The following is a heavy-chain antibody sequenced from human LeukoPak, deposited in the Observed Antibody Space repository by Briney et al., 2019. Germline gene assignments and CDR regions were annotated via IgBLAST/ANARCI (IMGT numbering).Heavy chain of an antibody. J-gene: IGHJ6*02. V-gene: IGHV4-4*07. Sequence: SETLSLTCTVSGGSISSYYWSWIRQPAGKGLEWIGRIYTSGSTNYNPSLKSRVTMSVDTSKNQFSLKLSSVTAADTAVYYCARAYGSGSYPYYYGMDVWGQGTTVTVSS. CDR3: ARAYGSGSYPYYYGMDV. CDR2: IYTSGST. CDR1: GGSISSYY. D-gene: IGHD3-10*01.